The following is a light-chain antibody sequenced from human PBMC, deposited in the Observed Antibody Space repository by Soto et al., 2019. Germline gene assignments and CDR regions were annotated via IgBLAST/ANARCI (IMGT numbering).Light chain of an antibody. V-gene: IGLV2-23*02. CDR3: CSYAGSSTFV. Sequence: SVLTQPASVSGSPGQSITISCTGTRSDVGSNNLVSWYQQHPGKAPKLMIYEVSKRPSGVSNRFSGSKSGNTASLTISGLQAEDEADYYCCSYAGSSTFVFGTGTKVTDL. CDR1: RSDVGSNNL. CDR2: EVS. J-gene: IGLJ1*01.